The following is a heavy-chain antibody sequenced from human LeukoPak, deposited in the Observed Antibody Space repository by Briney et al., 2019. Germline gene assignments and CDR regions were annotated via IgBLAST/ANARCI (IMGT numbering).Heavy chain of an antibody. J-gene: IGHJ3*02. V-gene: IGHV4-61*02. D-gene: IGHD6-13*01. Sequence: PSETLSLTCTVSGGSISSGSYYWSWIRQPAGKGLEWIGRIYTSGSTNYNPSLKSRVTISVDTSKNQFSLKLSSVTAADTAVYYCARSRGSWPDAFDIWGQGTMVTVSS. CDR1: GGSISSGSYY. CDR3: ARSRGSWPDAFDI. CDR2: IYTSGST.